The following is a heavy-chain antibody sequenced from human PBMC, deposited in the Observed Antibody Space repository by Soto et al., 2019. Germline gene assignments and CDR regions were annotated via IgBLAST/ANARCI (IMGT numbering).Heavy chain of an antibody. V-gene: IGHV3-23*01. CDR1: GFTFSSYA. Sequence: GGSLRLSCAASGFTFSSYAMSWVRQAPGKGLEWVSAISGSGGSTYYADSVKGRFTISRDNSKNTLYLQMNSLRAEDTAVYYCAAAIYYYYYMDVWGKGTTVTVSS. CDR2: ISGSGGST. CDR3: AAAIYYYYYMDV. D-gene: IGHD2-2*01. J-gene: IGHJ6*03.